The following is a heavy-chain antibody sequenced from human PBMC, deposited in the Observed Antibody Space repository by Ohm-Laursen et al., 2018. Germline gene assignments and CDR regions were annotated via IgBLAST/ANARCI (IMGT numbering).Heavy chain of an antibody. Sequence: SLRLSCTASGFTFSSYAMSWVRQAPGKGLEWVSSISGNAVRTYDADSVEGRFSISRDNSKNTLDLQMNSLRADDTAVYYCANHRSATWVHKRFDYWGQGTLVTVSS. V-gene: IGHV3-23*01. J-gene: IGHJ4*02. D-gene: IGHD5-24*01. CDR1: GFTFSSYA. CDR2: ISGNAVRT. CDR3: ANHRSATWVHKRFDY.